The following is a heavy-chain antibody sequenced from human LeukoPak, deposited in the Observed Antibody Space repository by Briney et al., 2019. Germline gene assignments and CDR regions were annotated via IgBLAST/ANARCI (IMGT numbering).Heavy chain of an antibody. V-gene: IGHV3-23*01. CDR3: ARGTEWAFDY. CDR1: GFTFSIYG. Sequence: GGSLRLSCLASGFTFSIYGMSWVRQAPGKGLEWVSTLSGSADRIYYADSVKGRFTISRDNSKNTLYLQMNSLRAEDTAIYYCARGTEWAFDYWGQGSLVTVSS. CDR2: LSGSADRI. J-gene: IGHJ4*02. D-gene: IGHD1-26*01.